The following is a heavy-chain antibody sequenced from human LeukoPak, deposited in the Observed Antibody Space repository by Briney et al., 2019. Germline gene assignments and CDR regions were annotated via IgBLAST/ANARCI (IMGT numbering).Heavy chain of an antibody. J-gene: IGHJ4*02. Sequence: GGSLRLSCAASGFTFSSYAMTWVRQAPGKGLEWISTITSSGDSTHYADPVKGRFTISRDNSKNTLYLQMNSLRAEDTAVYSCAKRDTSGWYYFDYWGQGTLVTVSS. CDR1: GFTFSSYA. D-gene: IGHD6-19*01. V-gene: IGHV3-23*01. CDR2: ITSSGDST. CDR3: AKRDTSGWYYFDY.